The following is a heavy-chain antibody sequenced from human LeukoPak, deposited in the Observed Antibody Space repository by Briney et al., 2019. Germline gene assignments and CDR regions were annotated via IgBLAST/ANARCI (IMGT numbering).Heavy chain of an antibody. CDR2: MWHDRSDTYGSNK. Sequence: GGSLRLSCAASTFMFSRSAIHWVRQAPGKGLEWVAVMWHDRSDTYGSNKYYADSVKGRFTISRDNSKNTVYLQMNSLRVEETAVYYCAKDGNCGGDCYGWFDPWGQGALVTASS. CDR3: AKDGNCGGDCYGWFDP. CDR1: TFMFSRSA. J-gene: IGHJ5*02. V-gene: IGHV3-33*06. D-gene: IGHD2-21*02.